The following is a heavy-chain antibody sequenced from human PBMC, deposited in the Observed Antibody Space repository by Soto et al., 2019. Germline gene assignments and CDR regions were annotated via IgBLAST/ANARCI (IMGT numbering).Heavy chain of an antibody. Sequence: GASVKVSCKASGYTFTGYYMHWVRQAPGQGLEWMGWINPNSGGTNYAQKFQGRVTMTRDTSISTAYMELSGLRSDDTADDTAVYYCAKSNYGGDDYFQYGLDVWGQGTTVTVSS. CDR1: GYTFTGYY. J-gene: IGHJ6*02. CDR3: VYYCAKSNYGGDDYFQYGLDV. D-gene: IGHD2-21*02. CDR2: INPNSGGT. V-gene: IGHV1-2*02.